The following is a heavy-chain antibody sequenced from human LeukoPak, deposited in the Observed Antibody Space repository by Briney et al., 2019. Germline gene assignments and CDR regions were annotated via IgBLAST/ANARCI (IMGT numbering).Heavy chain of an antibody. V-gene: IGHV3-23*01. CDR1: GFTFSSYA. CDR2: ISGSGGST. CDR3: AKDPVAVAGTGEYFDY. Sequence: GGSLRLSCAASGFTFSSYAMSWVRQAPGKGLEWVSAISGSGGSTYYADSVKGRFTISRDNSKNTLYLQMNSLRAEDTAVYYCAKDPVAVAGTGEYFDYWGQGTLVTVSS. D-gene: IGHD6-19*01. J-gene: IGHJ4*02.